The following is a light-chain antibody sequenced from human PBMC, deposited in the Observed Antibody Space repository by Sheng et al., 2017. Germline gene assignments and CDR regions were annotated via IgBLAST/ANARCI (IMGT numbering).Light chain of an antibody. CDR2: GAS. CDR1: QSLSSSY. Sequence: EIVLTQSPGTLSLSPGERATLSCRASQSLSSSYLAWYQQKPGQAPRLLIYGASSRATGIPDRFSGSGSGTDFTLTISRLEPEDFAVYYCQQYGSSPRTFGQ. J-gene: IGKJ1*01. V-gene: IGKV3-20*01. CDR3: QQYGSSPRT.